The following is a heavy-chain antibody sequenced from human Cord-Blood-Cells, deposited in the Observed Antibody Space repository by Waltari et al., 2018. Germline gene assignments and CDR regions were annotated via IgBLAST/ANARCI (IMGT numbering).Heavy chain of an antibody. CDR2: ISGSGGST. CDR1: GCTYGSFA. CDR3: AKDAQVGATYSCDV. D-gene: IGHD1-26*01. J-gene: IGHJ4*01. V-gene: IGHV3-23*01. Sequence: DVPLLVSGGGLVRPGGSLRFSCPASGCTYGSFALRRVRDSPGKGVEWVSAISGSGGSTYYADSMKCPFTIPRDNSKNTLYPQTASLRAKDTAVSYCAKDAQVGATYSCDVWGHGALATDSS.